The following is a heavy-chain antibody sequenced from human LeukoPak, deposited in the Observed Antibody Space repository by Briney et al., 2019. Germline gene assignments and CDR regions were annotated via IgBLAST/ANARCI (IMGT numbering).Heavy chain of an antibody. CDR3: ARDVSTARHRPGYFYAMDV. V-gene: IGHV3-7*01. J-gene: IGHJ6*02. Sequence: GGSLRLSCAASGFSFSSYWMTWVRQSPGKGLEWVANINQDGSDKYYVDSVKGRFTISRDNGKKSLYLQMNNLRAEDTAVFYCARDVSTARHRPGYFYAMDVWGQGTTVTVSS. CDR1: GFSFSSYW. D-gene: IGHD6-6*01. CDR2: INQDGSDK.